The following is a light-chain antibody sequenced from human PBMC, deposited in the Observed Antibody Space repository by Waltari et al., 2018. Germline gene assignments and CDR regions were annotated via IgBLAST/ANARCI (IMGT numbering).Light chain of an antibody. J-gene: IGLJ3*02. CDR3: QTWGTGIWV. CDR1: SGHSSNV. CDR2: VNSDGSH. V-gene: IGLV4-69*01. Sequence: QLVLTQSPSASASLGASVKITCTLSSGHSSNVVAWHQQQPEKGPRYLMKVNSDGSHSKGDGIPGRFSGSSSGAERYLTISILQSDDEADYYCQTWGTGIWVFGGGTRLTVL.